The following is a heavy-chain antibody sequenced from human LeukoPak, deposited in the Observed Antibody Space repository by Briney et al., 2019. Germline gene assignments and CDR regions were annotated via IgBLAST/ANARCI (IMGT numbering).Heavy chain of an antibody. Sequence: SVKVSCKAPGGTYSSYAISWVRQAPGQGLEWMGGIIPIFGTANYAQKFQGRVTITADESTSTAYMELSSLRSEDTAVYYCARDPWAGTRYTSQNWFDPWGQGTLVTVSS. CDR3: ARDPWAGTRYTSQNWFDP. CDR2: IIPIFGTA. J-gene: IGHJ5*02. CDR1: GGTYSSYA. D-gene: IGHD1-7*01. V-gene: IGHV1-69*13.